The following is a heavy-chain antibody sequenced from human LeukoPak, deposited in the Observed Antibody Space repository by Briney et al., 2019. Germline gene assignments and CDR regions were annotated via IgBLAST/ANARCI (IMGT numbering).Heavy chain of an antibody. Sequence: GASVKVSCKASGYTFTSYYMHWVRQAPGQGLEWMGWINPNSGGTNYAQNFQGRVTMTRDTSITTAYMELGRLRSDDTAVYYCARGVGLERGFDYYYYIDVWGKGTTVTISS. D-gene: IGHD1-1*01. V-gene: IGHV1-2*02. CDR2: INPNSGGT. CDR3: ARGVGLERGFDYYYYIDV. CDR1: GYTFTSYY. J-gene: IGHJ6*03.